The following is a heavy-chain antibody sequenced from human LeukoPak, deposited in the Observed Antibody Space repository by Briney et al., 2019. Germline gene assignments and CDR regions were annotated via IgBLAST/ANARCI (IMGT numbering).Heavy chain of an antibody. CDR2: INPSGGST. D-gene: IGHD6-25*01. Sequence: GASVKVSCKASGYTFTSYYMHWVRQAPGQGLEWMGIINPSGGSTSYAQKFQGRVTMTRDMSTSTVYMELSSLRSEDTAVYYCARGLVSSGFRPGNYYYYMDVWGKGTTVTVSS. J-gene: IGHJ6*03. V-gene: IGHV1-46*01. CDR1: GYTFTSYY. CDR3: ARGLVSSGFRPGNYYYYMDV.